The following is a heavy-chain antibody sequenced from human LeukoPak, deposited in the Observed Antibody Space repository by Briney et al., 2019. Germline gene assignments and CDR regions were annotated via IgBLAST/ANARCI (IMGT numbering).Heavy chain of an antibody. CDR2: IYYGGST. CDR3: ARVLYGSGLYGMDV. D-gene: IGHD3-10*01. CDR1: GGSISSSDYY. Sequence: SETLSLTCTVSGGSISSSDYYWGWIRQPPGKGLEWIGSIYYGGSTYYNPSLKSRVTISVDTSMNQFSLKLSFVTTADTAVYYCARVLYGSGLYGMDVWGQGTTVTVSS. V-gene: IGHV4-39*01. J-gene: IGHJ6*02.